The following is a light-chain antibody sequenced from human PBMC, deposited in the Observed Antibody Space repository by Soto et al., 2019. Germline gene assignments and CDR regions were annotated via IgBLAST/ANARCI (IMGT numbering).Light chain of an antibody. V-gene: IGLV2-14*01. Sequence: QSAPDQPASGAGAPGQSVTISFTGTNEVIGAYDFVSWYQQRPGSAPQLIIYDVNNRPSGTSHRFSGSKSVHTAYLTISGLQSDDEATYHCSSYASTYSLVFGTGTKVTVL. CDR2: DVN. J-gene: IGLJ1*01. CDR3: SSYASTYSLV. CDR1: NEVIGAYDF.